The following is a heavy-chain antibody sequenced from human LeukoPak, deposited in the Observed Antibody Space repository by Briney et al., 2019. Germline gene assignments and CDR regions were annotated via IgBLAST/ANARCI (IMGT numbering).Heavy chain of an antibody. D-gene: IGHD4-23*01. CDR1: GGTFSSYP. J-gene: IGHJ4*02. Sequence: ASVKVSCKASGGTFSSYPFTWVRQAPGQGLEWMGEITPIFGAANYAQAFQGRVTITADESTSTVFMELSSLRSDDTAFYYCARNSRVASTSGLNYWGQGTLVTVSS. V-gene: IGHV1-69*13. CDR3: ARNSRVASTSGLNY. CDR2: ITPIFGAA.